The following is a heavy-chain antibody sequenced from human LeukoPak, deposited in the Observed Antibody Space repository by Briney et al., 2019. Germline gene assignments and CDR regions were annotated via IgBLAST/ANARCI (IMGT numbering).Heavy chain of an antibody. CDR1: GYTFTSYY. J-gene: IGHJ4*02. D-gene: IGHD4-17*01. CDR2: INPSGGST. V-gene: IGHV1-46*01. CDR3: ASTPDYGDYVFGGGFDY. Sequence: ASVKVSCKASGYTFTSYYMHWVRQAPGQGLEWMGIINPSGGSTSYAQKFQGRVTMTRDTSTSTVYMELSSLRSEDTAVYYCASTPDYGDYVFGGGFDYWGQGTLVTVSS.